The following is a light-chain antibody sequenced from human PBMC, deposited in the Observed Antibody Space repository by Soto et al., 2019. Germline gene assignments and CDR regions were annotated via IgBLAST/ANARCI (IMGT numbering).Light chain of an antibody. J-gene: IGKJ1*01. V-gene: IGKV3-11*01. CDR3: QQRSNWPPT. Sequence: DIVLTQSPGTLSLSPGERATLSCRASQSVSSNYLAWYQQKPGQAPRLLIYDASNRATGIPARFSGSGSGTDFTLTISSLEPEDFAVYYCQQRSNWPPTFGQGTKVDIK. CDR2: DAS. CDR1: QSVSSNY.